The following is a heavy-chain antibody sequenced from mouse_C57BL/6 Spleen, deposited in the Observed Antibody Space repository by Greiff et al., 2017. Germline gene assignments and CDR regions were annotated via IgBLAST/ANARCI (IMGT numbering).Heavy chain of an antibody. CDR2: IDPSDSET. D-gene: IGHD3-2*02. Sequence: QVQLKQPGAELVRPGSSVKLSCKASGYTFTSYWMHWVKQRPIQGLEWIGNIDPSDSETHYNQKFKDKATLTVDKSSSTAYMQLSSLTSEDSAVYYCARDSSGYVGFAYWGQGTLVTVSA. CDR3: ARDSSGYVGFAY. CDR1: GYTFTSYW. V-gene: IGHV1-52*01. J-gene: IGHJ3*01.